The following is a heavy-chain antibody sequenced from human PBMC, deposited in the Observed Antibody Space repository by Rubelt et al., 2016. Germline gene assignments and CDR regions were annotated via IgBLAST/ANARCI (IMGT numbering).Heavy chain of an antibody. J-gene: IGHJ4*02. CDR2: IYHSGST. V-gene: IGHV4-4*02. Sequence: AVFGGSISSSNWWSWARQPPGKGLEWIGEIYHSGSTNYNPSLKSRVTISVDKSKNQFSLKLSSVTAADTAVYYCARDSISSGWYEGYWGQGTLVTVSS. CDR3: ARDSISSGWYEGY. D-gene: IGHD6-19*01. CDR1: GGSISSSNW.